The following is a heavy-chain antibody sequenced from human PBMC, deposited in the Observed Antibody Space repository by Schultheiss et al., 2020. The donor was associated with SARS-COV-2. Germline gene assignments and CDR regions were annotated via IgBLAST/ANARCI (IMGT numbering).Heavy chain of an antibody. D-gene: IGHD3-22*01. J-gene: IGHJ4*02. Sequence: GGSLRLSCAASGFTFSSYGMHWVRQAPGKGLEWVAVIWYDGSNKYYADSVKGRFTISRDNSKNTLYLQMNSLRAEDTAVYYCAKDITPSMIVVVITIFDYWGQGTLVTVSS. CDR2: IWYDGSNK. CDR3: AKDITPSMIVVVITIFDY. CDR1: GFTFSSYG. V-gene: IGHV3-33*06.